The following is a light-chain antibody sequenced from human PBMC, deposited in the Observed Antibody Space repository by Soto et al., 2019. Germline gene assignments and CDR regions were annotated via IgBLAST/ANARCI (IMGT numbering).Light chain of an antibody. Sequence: QSVLTQPASVSGSPGQSITISCTGTTSDIDAYDYVSWYQQHPGEAPKLMLYDVSNRPSGVSSRFSGSKSGNTASLTISGLQAEDEADYYCGSYTTSSNYVFGTGTKVTVL. CDR1: TSDIDAYDY. CDR3: GSYTTSSNYV. CDR2: DVS. J-gene: IGLJ1*01. V-gene: IGLV2-14*03.